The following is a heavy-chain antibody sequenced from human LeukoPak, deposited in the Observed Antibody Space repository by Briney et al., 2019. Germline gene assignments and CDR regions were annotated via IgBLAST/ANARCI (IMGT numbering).Heavy chain of an antibody. V-gene: IGHV4-34*01. CDR3: ARGSDTAAGLY. D-gene: IGHD6-13*01. CDR2: INHSGST. CDR1: GGSFSGYY. Sequence: NPSETLSLTCAGYGGSFSGYYWSWIRQPPGKGLEWIGEINHSGSTNYNPSLKSRVSISVDSSKNQFSLKVSSVTAADTAVYYCARGSDTAAGLYWGQGTLVTVSS. J-gene: IGHJ4*02.